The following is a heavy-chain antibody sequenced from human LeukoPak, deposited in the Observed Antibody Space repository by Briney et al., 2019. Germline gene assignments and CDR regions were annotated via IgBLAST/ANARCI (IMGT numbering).Heavy chain of an antibody. CDR3: TKRVKYGGTWDHFAD. V-gene: IGHV3-23*01. J-gene: IGHJ4*02. CDR1: GFTFDNYR. Sequence: GGSLRLSCAASGFTFDNYRMSWVRQAPGKGLEWVSTVNADGGNTYYADSVKGRFSISRDNSKSTLILQMNSLRVEDTALYYCTKRVKYGGTWDHFADWGQGTLVTVSS. D-gene: IGHD1-26*01. CDR2: VNADGGNT.